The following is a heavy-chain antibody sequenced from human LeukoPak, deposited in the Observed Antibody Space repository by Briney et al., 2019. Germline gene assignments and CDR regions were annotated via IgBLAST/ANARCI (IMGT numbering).Heavy chain of an antibody. CDR2: IYTSGST. D-gene: IGHD6-13*01. CDR3: ARERRIAAAVVARPFDY. CDR1: GGSISSYY. V-gene: IGHV4-4*07. J-gene: IGHJ4*02. Sequence: PSETLSVTCTVSGGSISSYYWSWIRQPDGKGLEWIGRIYTSGSTNYDPSLKSRVTMSVDTSKNQFSLKLSSVTAADTAVYYCARERRIAAAVVARPFDYWGQGTLVTVSS.